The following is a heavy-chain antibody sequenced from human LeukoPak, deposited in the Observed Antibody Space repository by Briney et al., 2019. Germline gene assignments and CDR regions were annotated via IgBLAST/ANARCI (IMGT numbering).Heavy chain of an antibody. Sequence: PGGSLRLSCAASGFLVSNNHMSWVRQAPGKGLEWVSIIHIGVTTYYADSVKGRFTISRDSFTNTLYLQMIGLRDDDTAVYYCARERGSDWGQGTLVTVSS. D-gene: IGHD2-15*01. CDR3: ARERGSD. CDR2: IHIGVTT. CDR1: GFLVSNNH. J-gene: IGHJ4*02. V-gene: IGHV3-53*01.